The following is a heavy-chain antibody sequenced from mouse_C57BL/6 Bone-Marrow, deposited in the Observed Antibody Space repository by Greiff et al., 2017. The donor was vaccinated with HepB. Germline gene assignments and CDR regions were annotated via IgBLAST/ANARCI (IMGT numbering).Heavy chain of an antibody. V-gene: IGHV1-19*01. CDR1: GYTFTDYY. J-gene: IGHJ2*01. CDR2: INPYNGGT. CDR3: ARNGEGFDY. Sequence: EVQVVESGPVLVKPGASVKMSCKASGYTFTDYYMNWVKQSHGKSLEWIGVINPYNGGTSYNQKFKGKATLTVDKSSSTAYMELNSLTSEDSAVYYCARNGEGFDYWGQGTTLTVSS.